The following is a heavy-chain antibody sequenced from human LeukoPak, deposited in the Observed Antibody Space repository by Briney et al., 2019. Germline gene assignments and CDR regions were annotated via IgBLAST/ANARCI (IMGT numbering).Heavy chain of an antibody. CDR1: GFTFSSYG. J-gene: IGHJ4*02. CDR2: ISYDGSNK. V-gene: IGHV3-30*03. Sequence: WGSLRLSCAASGFTFSSYGIHWVRQAPGKGLECVAVISYDGSNKYYADSVKGRFTISRDNSKNTLYLQMNSLRAEDTAVYYCARDQADWLELDYWGQGTLVTVSS. CDR3: ARDQADWLELDY. D-gene: IGHD3-9*01.